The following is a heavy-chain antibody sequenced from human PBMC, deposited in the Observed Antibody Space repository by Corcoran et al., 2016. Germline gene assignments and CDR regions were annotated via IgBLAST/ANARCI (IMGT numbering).Heavy chain of an antibody. CDR2: IKSKTDGGTT. CDR1: GFTFSNAW. D-gene: IGHD3-16*01. V-gene: IGHV3-15*07. CDR3: TTDMNYYYYYGMDV. J-gene: IGHJ6*02. Sequence: EVQLVESGGGLVKPGGSLRLSCAASGFTFSNAWMNWVRQAPGKGLEWVGHIKSKTDGGTTDYAAPVKGRFTISRDDSKNTLYLQMNSLKTEDTAVYYCTTDMNYYYYYGMDVWGQGTTVTVSS.